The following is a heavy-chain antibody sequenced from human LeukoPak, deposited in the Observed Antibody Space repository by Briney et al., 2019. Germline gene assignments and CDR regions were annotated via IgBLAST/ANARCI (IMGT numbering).Heavy chain of an antibody. CDR2: LSGAMETT. D-gene: IGHD2-8*02. CDR3: AKASLGSCTGARCYHFDN. CDR1: GFTYKMYA. V-gene: IGHV3-23*01. Sequence: QPGGSLSLSCVASGFTYKMYAMSWVRHAPGKRLEWVSTLSGAMETTYYAPSVRGRFTMSRDNSKNTLSLQMNSLRAEDTAIYYCAKASLGSCTGARCYHFDNWGQGTLVTVSS. J-gene: IGHJ4*02.